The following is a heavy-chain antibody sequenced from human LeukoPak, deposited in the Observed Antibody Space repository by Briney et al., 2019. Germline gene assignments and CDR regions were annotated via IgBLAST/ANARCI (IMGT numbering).Heavy chain of an antibody. Sequence: ASVKVSCKASGYTFTSYDINWVRQATGQGLEWMGWMNPNGGNTGYAQKFQGRVTMTRNTSISTAYMELSSLRSEDTAVYYCARIGYCSSTSCYGDYVFDYWGQGTLVTVSS. CDR3: ARIGYCSSTSCYGDYVFDY. CDR1: GYTFTSYD. CDR2: MNPNGGNT. V-gene: IGHV1-8*01. J-gene: IGHJ4*02. D-gene: IGHD2-2*01.